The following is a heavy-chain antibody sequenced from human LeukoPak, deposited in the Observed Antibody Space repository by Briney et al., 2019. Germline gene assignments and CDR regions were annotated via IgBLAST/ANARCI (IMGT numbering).Heavy chain of an antibody. Sequence: GGSLRLSCAASGFTFSSYAMSWVRQAPGRGLEWVSGISVSGGSTAYADSVKGRFTISRDNPRNTLHMQMNSLRAEDTALYHCAIMHPYYDGNGYWVQWGQGTLVTVSS. CDR1: GFTFSSYA. CDR2: ISVSGGST. V-gene: IGHV3-23*01. CDR3: AIMHPYYDGNGYWVQ. D-gene: IGHD3-22*01. J-gene: IGHJ4*02.